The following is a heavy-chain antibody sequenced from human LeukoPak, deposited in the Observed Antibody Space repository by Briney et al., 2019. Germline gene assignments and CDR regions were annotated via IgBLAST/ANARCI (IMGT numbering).Heavy chain of an antibody. V-gene: IGHV4-59*01. J-gene: IGHJ4*02. CDR2: IYYSGST. Sequence: PSETLSLTCTVSGGSISSYYWSWIRQPPGKGLEWIGYIYYSGSTNYNPSLKSRVTISVDTSKNQFSLKLSSVTAADTAVYYCARVEYCSGGSCSALDYWGQGTLVTVSS. D-gene: IGHD2-15*01. CDR3: ARVEYCSGGSCSALDY. CDR1: GGSISSYY.